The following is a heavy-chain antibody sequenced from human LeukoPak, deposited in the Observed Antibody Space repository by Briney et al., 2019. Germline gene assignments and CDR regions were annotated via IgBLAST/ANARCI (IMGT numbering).Heavy chain of an antibody. D-gene: IGHD3-3*01. V-gene: IGHV1-69*13. CDR3: ARVDAREPITIFVPTRGNWFDP. CDR2: IIPIFGTA. J-gene: IGHJ5*02. CDR1: GYTFTSYG. Sequence: ASVKVSCKASGYTFTSYGISWVRQAPGQGLEWMGGIIPIFGTANYAQKFQGRVTITADESTSTAYMELSSLRSEDTAVYYCARVDAREPITIFVPTRGNWFDPWGQGTLVTVSS.